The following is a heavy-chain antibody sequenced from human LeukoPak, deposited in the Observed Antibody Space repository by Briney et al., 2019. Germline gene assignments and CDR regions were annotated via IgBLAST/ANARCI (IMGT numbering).Heavy chain of an antibody. Sequence: SETLSLTCTVSGGSISSSSYYWGWIRQPPGKGLEWIGSIYYSGSTYYNPSLKSRVTISVDTSKNQFSLKLSSVTAADTAVYYCARAGGYNSNWFDPWGQGTLDTVSS. V-gene: IGHV4-39*07. CDR1: GGSISSSSYY. CDR2: IYYSGST. J-gene: IGHJ5*02. D-gene: IGHD5-24*01. CDR3: ARAGGYNSNWFDP.